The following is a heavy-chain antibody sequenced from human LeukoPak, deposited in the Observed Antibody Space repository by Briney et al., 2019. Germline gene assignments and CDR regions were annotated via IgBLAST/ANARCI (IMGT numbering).Heavy chain of an antibody. CDR3: ARDMEPTITMVRGVIPFDP. Sequence: ASVKVSCKASGYTFTSYGISWVRQAPGQGLEWMGWISAYNGNTNYAQKLQGRVTMTTDTSTSTAYMELRSPRSDDTAVYYCARDMEPTITMVRGVIPFDPWGQGTLVTVSS. CDR2: ISAYNGNT. CDR1: GYTFTSYG. J-gene: IGHJ5*02. D-gene: IGHD3-10*01. V-gene: IGHV1-18*01.